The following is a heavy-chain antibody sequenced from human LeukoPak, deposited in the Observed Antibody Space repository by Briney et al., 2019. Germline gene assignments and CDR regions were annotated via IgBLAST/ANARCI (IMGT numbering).Heavy chain of an antibody. V-gene: IGHV7-4-1*02. CDR3: ARDNYSSAHYYYYYYMDV. J-gene: IGHJ6*03. CDR1: GYTFTSYA. Sequence: ASVKVSCKASGYTFTSYAMNWVRQAPGQGLEWMGWINTNTGNPTYAQGFTGRFVFSLDTSVSTAYLQISSLKAEDTAVYYCARDNYSSAHYYYYYYMDVWGKGTTVTVSS. CDR2: INTNTGNP. D-gene: IGHD6-25*01.